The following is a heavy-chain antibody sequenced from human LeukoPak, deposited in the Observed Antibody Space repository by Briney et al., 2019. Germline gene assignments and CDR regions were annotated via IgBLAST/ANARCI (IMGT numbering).Heavy chain of an antibody. D-gene: IGHD1-7*01. Sequence: ASVKVSCKASGYTFTDHYMQWVRQAPGQGLEWMGWINPNSGDTDYAQKLQGRVTMTRDTSITTAYLELSRLTSDDTAVYYCARGTGTVDYWGQGTLVTVSS. J-gene: IGHJ4*02. CDR3: ARGTGTVDY. CDR2: INPNSGDT. V-gene: IGHV1-2*02. CDR1: GYTFTDHY.